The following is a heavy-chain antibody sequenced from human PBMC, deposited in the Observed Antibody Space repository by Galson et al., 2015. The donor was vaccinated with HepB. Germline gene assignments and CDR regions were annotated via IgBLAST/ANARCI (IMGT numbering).Heavy chain of an antibody. J-gene: IGHJ4*02. CDR3: ARDLRGVSYSAIDY. CDR1: GFTFSKYA. CDR2: ISFDGNNK. Sequence: SLRLSCAASGFTFSKYALHWVRQAPGKGLEWVAVISFDGNNKYYADSVKGRFTISRDNSKNALFLQVNSLRAEDTAVYYCARDLRGVSYSAIDYWGQGTLVTVSS. D-gene: IGHD1-26*01. V-gene: IGHV3-30*04.